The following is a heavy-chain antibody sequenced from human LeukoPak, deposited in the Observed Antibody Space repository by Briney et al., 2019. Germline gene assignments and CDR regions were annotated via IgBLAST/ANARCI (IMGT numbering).Heavy chain of an antibody. J-gene: IGHJ4*02. CDR1: GGSISSGDHY. CDR3: ASAGCSSTSCYVFDY. D-gene: IGHD2-2*01. Sequence: PSETLSLTCTVSGGSISSGDHYWSWIRQPPGKGLEWIGYIYYSGSTYYNPSLKSRVTISVDTSKNQFSLKLSSVTAADTAAYYCASAGCSSTSCYVFDYWGQGTLVTVSS. V-gene: IGHV4-30-4*01. CDR2: IYYSGST.